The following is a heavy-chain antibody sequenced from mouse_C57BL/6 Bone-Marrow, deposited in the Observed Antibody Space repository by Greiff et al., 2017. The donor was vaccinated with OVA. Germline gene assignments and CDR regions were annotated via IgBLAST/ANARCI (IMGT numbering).Heavy chain of an antibody. CDR1: GYTFTSYW. J-gene: IGHJ3*01. V-gene: IGHV1-52*01. D-gene: IGHD4-1*02. CDR2: IDPSDSET. Sequence: VQLQQPGAELVRPGSSVKLSCKASGYTFTSYWMHWVKQRPIQGLEWIGNIDPSDSETHYNQKFKDKATLTVDKSSSTAYMQLSSLTSEDSAVYYCARSKPSTGTLFADWGQGTLVTVSA. CDR3: ARSKPSTGTLFAD.